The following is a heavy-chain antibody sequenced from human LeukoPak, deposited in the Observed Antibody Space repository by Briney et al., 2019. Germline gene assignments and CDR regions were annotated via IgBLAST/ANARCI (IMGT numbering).Heavy chain of an antibody. CDR2: INHSGST. J-gene: IGHJ5*02. V-gene: IGHV4-34*01. Sequence: SETLSLTCAVYGGSFRGYYWSWIRQPPGKGLEWIGEINHSGSTNYNPCLKRGVPISVDTSKNQFPVKLASVHAENRGVNCCSRGRGLLWPGRFDPWGQGTLVTVSS. CDR3: SRGRGLLWPGRFDP. CDR1: GGSFRGYY. D-gene: IGHD3-10*01.